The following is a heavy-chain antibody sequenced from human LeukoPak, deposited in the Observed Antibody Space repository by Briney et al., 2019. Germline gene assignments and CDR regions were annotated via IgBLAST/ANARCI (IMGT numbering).Heavy chain of an antibody. CDR1: GGSISIYY. CDR3: ARDVEYYYDTSGSYNWFDP. CDR2: IYYSGTT. V-gene: IGHV4-59*01. Sequence: SETRSLTCTVSGGSISIYYWSWIRQPPGKGLEWIGYIYYSGTTNYNPSLKSRVTISVDTSKNQFSLKLSSVTAADTAVYYCARDVEYYYDTSGSYNWFDPWGQGTLVTVSS. D-gene: IGHD3-22*01. J-gene: IGHJ5*02.